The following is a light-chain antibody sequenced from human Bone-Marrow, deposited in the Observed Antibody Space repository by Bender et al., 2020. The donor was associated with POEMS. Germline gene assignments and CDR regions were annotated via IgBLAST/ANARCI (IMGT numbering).Light chain of an antibody. V-gene: IGLV2-8*01. CDR2: DVT. J-gene: IGLJ2*01. CDR1: GSDVGGYNY. Sequence: QSALTQPPSASGSPGQSVTISCTGTGSDVGGYNYVSWYQQYAGKAPKLIFYDVTKRPSGVSNRFSASKSGNTASLTISGLQTEDEAVYYCCSYAGANTWLFGGGTKLTVL. CDR3: CSYAGANTWL.